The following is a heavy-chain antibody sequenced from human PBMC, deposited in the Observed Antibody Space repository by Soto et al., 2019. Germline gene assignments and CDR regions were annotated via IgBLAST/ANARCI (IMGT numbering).Heavy chain of an antibody. CDR2: IRSKANSYAT. J-gene: IGHJ6*02. CDR3: TRHEPDRYYDYYGMDV. Sequence: EVQLVESGGGLVQPGGSLKLSCAASGFTFSGSAMHWVRQASGKGLEWVGRIRSKANSYATAYAASVKGRFTISRDDSKNTAYLQMNSLKTEDTAVYYCTRHEPDRYYDYYGMDVWGQGTTVTVSS. V-gene: IGHV3-73*02. CDR1: GFTFSGSA.